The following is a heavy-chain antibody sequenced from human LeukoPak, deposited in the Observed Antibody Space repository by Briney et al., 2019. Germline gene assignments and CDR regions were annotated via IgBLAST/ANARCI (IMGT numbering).Heavy chain of an antibody. CDR2: ITLSGGST. CDR1: GFTFSSYD. D-gene: IGHD2-2*01. V-gene: IGHV3-23*01. CDR3: AKRGNPAVGHHYLDV. Sequence: GGSLRLSCAASGFTFSSYDMSWVRQAPGKGLEWVSSITLSGGSTFYADSVMGRFTTSRDNSQNTSYLQMNSLSAEDTAVYYCAKRGNPAVGHHYLDVWGKGTTVSVSS. J-gene: IGHJ6*03.